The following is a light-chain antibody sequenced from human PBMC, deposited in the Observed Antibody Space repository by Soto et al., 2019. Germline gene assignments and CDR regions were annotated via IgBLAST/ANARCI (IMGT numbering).Light chain of an antibody. CDR1: QSVSSY. J-gene: IGKJ3*01. CDR2: DAS. V-gene: IGKV3-11*01. Sequence: EIVLTQSPATLSLSPGERATLSCRASQSVSSYLACYQQKPGQAPRLLIYDASNRATGIPARFSGSGSGTDFTLTISSLEPEDFAVYYCQQGLTFGPGTKVDIK. CDR3: QQGLT.